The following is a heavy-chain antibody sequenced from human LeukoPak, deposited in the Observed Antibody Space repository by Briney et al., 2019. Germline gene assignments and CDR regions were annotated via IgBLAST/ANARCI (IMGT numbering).Heavy chain of an antibody. CDR2: IYYSGST. CDR3: ARGKDSLPDAFDI. J-gene: IGHJ3*02. CDR1: GGSISSGGYY. Sequence: SETLSLTCTVSGGSISSGGYYWSWIRQHPGKGLEWIGYIYYSGSTYYNPSLKSRVTISVDTSKNQFSLKLSSVTAADTAVYYCARGKDSLPDAFDIWGQGTMVTVSS. V-gene: IGHV4-31*03. D-gene: IGHD2-15*01.